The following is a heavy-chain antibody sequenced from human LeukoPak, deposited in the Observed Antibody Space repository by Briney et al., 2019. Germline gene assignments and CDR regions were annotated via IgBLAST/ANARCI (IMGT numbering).Heavy chain of an antibody. CDR1: GGSISSYY. J-gene: IGHJ6*03. CDR3: ARELSGWYLVYYYYMDV. Sequence: SETLSLTCTVSGGSISSYYWSWIRQPAGKGLEWIGHIYTSGNTNYNPSLKSRVTMSVDTSKNQFSLKLSSVTAADTAVYYCARELSGWYLVYYYYMDVWGKGTTVTVSS. CDR2: IYTSGNT. D-gene: IGHD6-19*01. V-gene: IGHV4-4*07.